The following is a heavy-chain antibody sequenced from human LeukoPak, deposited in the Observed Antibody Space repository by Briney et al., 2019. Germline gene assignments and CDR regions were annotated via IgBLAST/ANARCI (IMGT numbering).Heavy chain of an antibody. Sequence: MPSETLSLTCTVSGGSITSFYWSWIRQPAGKGLEWIGHIHSSGSTNYNPSLKSRVTISVATSKNQFSLKLSSVTAADTAVYYCARVVGRGTTNFDYWGQGTLVTVSS. D-gene: IGHD2/OR15-2a*01. CDR1: GGSITSFY. CDR3: ARVVGRGTTNFDY. CDR2: IHSSGST. V-gene: IGHV4-4*07. J-gene: IGHJ4*02.